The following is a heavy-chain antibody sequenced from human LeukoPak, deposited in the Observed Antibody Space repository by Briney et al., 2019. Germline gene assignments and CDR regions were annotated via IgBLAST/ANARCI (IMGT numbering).Heavy chain of an antibody. V-gene: IGHV3-23*01. Sequence: GGSLRLSCAASGFTFSSYAMSWVRQAPGKGLEWVSAISGSGGSTYYADSVKGRFTISRDNPKNTLYLQMNSLRAEDTAVYYCAKGYRSWYYFDNWGQRTQVTVSS. J-gene: IGHJ4*02. CDR2: ISGSGGST. CDR3: AKGYRSWYYFDN. CDR1: GFTFSSYA. D-gene: IGHD6-13*01.